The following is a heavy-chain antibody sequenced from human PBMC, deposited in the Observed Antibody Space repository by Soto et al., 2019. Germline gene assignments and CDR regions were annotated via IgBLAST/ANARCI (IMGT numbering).Heavy chain of an antibody. J-gene: IGHJ2*01. CDR2: ISYDASNK. Sequence: QVQLVESGGGVAQPGRSLRLSCAASGFTFSSYGIHWVRQAPGKGLEWVAFISYDASNKDYADSVKGRFTISRDNSRNTLYLQMNSLRAEDTAVYFCAKTHGPGIAVAGTDWYFDLWGRGTLVTVSS. CDR3: AKTHGPGIAVAGTDWYFDL. CDR1: GFTFSSYG. V-gene: IGHV3-30*18. D-gene: IGHD6-19*01.